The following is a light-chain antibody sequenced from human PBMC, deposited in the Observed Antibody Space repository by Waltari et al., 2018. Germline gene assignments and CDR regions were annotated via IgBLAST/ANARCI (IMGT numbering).Light chain of an antibody. V-gene: IGLV4-69*01. CDR3: ETGGHGTWV. CDR1: SGHSSNI. CDR2: VNSDGSQ. J-gene: IGLJ3*02. Sequence: QLVLTQSPSASASLGASVKLTCTLSSGHSSNIIAWLQQQPGKGPRYLMQVNSDGSQRKGDEIPDRFSGSSSGAERYLTISSLQSEDEADYYCETGGHGTWVFGGGTKLTVL.